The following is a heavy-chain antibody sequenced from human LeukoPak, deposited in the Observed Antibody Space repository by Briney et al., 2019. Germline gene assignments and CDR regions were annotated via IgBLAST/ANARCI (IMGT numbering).Heavy chain of an antibody. V-gene: IGHV3-23*01. J-gene: IGHJ4*02. CDR1: GFTFSSYT. Sequence: GGSLRLSCATSGFTFSSYTMSWVRQAPGKGLEWVSTITTSDGNTYYADSVKGRFTVSRDNSKNTLFLQMNSLRAEDTAVYYCAKDGGLWVSAHWGDSWGRGTLVTVSS. D-gene: IGHD7-27*01. CDR3: AKDGGLWVSAHWGDS. CDR2: ITTSDGNT.